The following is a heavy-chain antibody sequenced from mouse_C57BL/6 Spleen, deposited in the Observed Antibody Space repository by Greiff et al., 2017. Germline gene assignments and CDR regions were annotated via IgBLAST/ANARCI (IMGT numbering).Heavy chain of an antibody. CDR3: AKSSGTLTGPMGY. J-gene: IGHJ4*01. Sequence: VQLQQSGPELVKPGASVKISCKASGYAFSSSWMNWVKQRPGKGLEWIGRIYPGDGDTNYNGQFKGKATLTADKSSSTAYMQLSSLTSEDPTVYFCAKSSGTLTGPMGYWGQGTSVTVSS. CDR1: GYAFSSSW. CDR2: IYPGDGDT. V-gene: IGHV1-82*01. D-gene: IGHD4-1*01.